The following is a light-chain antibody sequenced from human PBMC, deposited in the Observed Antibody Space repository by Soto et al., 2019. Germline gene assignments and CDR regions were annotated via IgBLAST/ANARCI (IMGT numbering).Light chain of an antibody. CDR3: QQYNNWPPYT. V-gene: IGKV3D-15*01. Sequence: EIVMTQSPATLSVSPGERATLSCRASQSVSSNLAWYQQKPGQAPRLLIYGASTRATGIPARFSGSGCGSESNLTISGLQSEDFAVYYCQQYNNWPPYTFGQGTKVEVK. CDR1: QSVSSN. CDR2: GAS. J-gene: IGKJ2*01.